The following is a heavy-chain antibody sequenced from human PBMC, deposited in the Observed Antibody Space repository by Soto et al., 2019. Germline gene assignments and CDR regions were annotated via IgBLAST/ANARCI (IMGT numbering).Heavy chain of an antibody. Sequence: QVNLVQSGTEMKKPGSSVMVSCKVSGGDLSNSGISWVRQAPGQGLEWMGGIFPLLAMVDYSQKFQGRVTISADESKTTAYMALGSLSSADTAVYYCAKDDGAGFKSWGQGTLVIVSS. D-gene: IGHD1-26*01. CDR2: IFPLLAMV. J-gene: IGHJ4*02. V-gene: IGHV1-69*04. CDR3: AKDDGAGFKS. CDR1: GGDLSNSG.